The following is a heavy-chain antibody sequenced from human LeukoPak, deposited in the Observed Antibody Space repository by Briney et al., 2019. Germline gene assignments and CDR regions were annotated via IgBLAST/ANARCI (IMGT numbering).Heavy chain of an antibody. D-gene: IGHD3-9*01. V-gene: IGHV3-30-3*01. J-gene: IGHJ4*02. CDR3: AREGYFDWLSPEYYFDY. CDR2: ISYDGSNK. CDR1: GFTFSSYA. Sequence: GGSLRHSCAASGFTFSSYAMHWVRQAPGKGLEWVAVISYDGSNKYYADSVKGRFTISRDNSKNTLYLQMNSLRAEDTAVYYCAREGYFDWLSPEYYFDYWGQGTLVTVSS.